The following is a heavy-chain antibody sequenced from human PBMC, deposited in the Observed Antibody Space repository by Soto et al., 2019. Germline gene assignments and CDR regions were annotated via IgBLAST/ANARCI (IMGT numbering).Heavy chain of an antibody. V-gene: IGHV1-3*01. CDR3: ARGVMVYAIPYYYYYYMDV. J-gene: IGHJ6*03. Sequence: GASVTVSCKASGYTFTGYAMHWVRQAPGQRLEWMGWINAGNGNTKYSQKFQGRVTITRDTSASTAYMELSSLRSEDTAVYYCARGVMVYAIPYYYYYYMDVWGKGTTVTVSS. CDR1: GYTFTGYA. D-gene: IGHD2-8*01. CDR2: INAGNGNT.